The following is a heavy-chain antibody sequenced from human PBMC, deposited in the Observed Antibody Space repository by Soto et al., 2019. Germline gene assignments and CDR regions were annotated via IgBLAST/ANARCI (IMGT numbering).Heavy chain of an antibody. J-gene: IGHJ3*02. CDR2: IYYSGTI. CDR3: ARRRGYYGSETYYAFDI. CDR1: GGSISSSNYY. V-gene: IGHV4-39*01. Sequence: SETLSLTCTVSGGSISSSNYYWGWIRQPPGKGMEWIGNIYYSGTIYYNPSLRSRVTISVDTSKNQLSLKLSSVTAADTAVYYCARRRGYYGSETYYAFDIWGQGTVVTVSS. D-gene: IGHD3-10*01.